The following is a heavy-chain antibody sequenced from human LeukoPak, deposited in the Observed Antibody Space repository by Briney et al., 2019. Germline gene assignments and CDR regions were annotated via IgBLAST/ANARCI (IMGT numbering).Heavy chain of an antibody. CDR3: ARGRSGRNPLGENY. CDR1: GSPFNSYW. CDR2: IIHDGSEK. Sequence: PGGSLRLSCAAPGSPFNSYWMSWVRQAPGKGLEWVANIIHDGSEKYRVDSVKGRFTISRDNAKNSLYLQMNSLRAEDTAVYYCARGRSGRNPLGENYWGQGTLVTVSS. V-gene: IGHV3-7*03. D-gene: IGHD1-26*01. J-gene: IGHJ4*02.